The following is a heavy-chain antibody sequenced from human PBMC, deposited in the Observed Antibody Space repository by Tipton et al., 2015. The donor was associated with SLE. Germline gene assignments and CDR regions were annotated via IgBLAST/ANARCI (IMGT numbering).Heavy chain of an antibody. CDR3: ARGGGPWGYYFDN. J-gene: IGHJ4*02. V-gene: IGHV4-59*12. CDR1: GGSISSYY. D-gene: IGHD1-26*01. Sequence: LRLSCTVSGGSISSYYWSWIRQPPGKGLEWIGYIYYSGSTNYNPSLKSRVTISIDTSKNQFSLRLKSVTAADTAVYYCARGGGPWGYYFDNWGQGNLVTVSS. CDR2: IYYSGST.